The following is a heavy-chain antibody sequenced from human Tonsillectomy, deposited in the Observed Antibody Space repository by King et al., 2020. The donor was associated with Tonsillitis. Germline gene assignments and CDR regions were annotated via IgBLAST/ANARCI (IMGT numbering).Heavy chain of an antibody. CDR1: GYNFTSCW. D-gene: IGHD1-1*01. Sequence: VQLVESGAEVKKPGESLKISCKGSGYNFTSCWIGWVRQMPGKGLEWMGIIYPSDSDTRYSPSFQGQITISADKSIRTAYLQWNSLKAWDTDMYYCARVHLVPYVSGARGQGTLVPVS. J-gene: IGHJ4*02. V-gene: IGHV5-51*03. CDR2: IYPSDSDT. CDR3: ARVHLVPYVSGA.